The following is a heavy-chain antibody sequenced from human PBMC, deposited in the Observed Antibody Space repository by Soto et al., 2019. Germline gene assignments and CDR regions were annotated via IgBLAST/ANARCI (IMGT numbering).Heavy chain of an antibody. Sequence: EVQLVESGGGLVKPGGSLRLSCAASGFTFSSYSMNWVRQAPGKGLEWVSSISSSSSYIYYADSVKGRFTISRDNAKNSLYLKINTLRAEDTVLYYCARDYPPLTTVTMYYFPSWAQGTLVTVPS. D-gene: IGHD4-17*01. CDR2: ISSSSSYI. J-gene: IGHJ4*02. CDR3: ARDYPPLTTVTMYYFPS. V-gene: IGHV3-21*06. CDR1: GFTFSSYS.